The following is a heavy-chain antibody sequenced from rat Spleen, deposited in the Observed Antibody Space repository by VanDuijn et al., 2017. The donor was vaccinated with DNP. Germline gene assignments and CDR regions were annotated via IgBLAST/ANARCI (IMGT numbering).Heavy chain of an antibody. J-gene: IGHJ4*01. Sequence: EVQLVESGGNLLQPGGSLRLSCAASGFTLSDYNMAWVRQAPKKGLEWVDSILYDGTRTYYRDSVKGRFTIYRDIAKDTLYLQMDSLRAEDTATYDCARQGTEGAMDAWGQGTSVTVSS. CDR3: ARQGTEGAMDA. D-gene: IGHD1-11*01. CDR2: ILYDGTRT. CDR1: GFTLSDYN. V-gene: IGHV5S10*01.